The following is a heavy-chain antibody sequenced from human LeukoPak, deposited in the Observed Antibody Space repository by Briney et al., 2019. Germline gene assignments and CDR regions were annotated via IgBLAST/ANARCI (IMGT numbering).Heavy chain of an antibody. CDR3: ARKYSNSSWWFDP. Sequence: GASVKVSCKASGYTFTSYGISWVRQAPGQGLEWMGWISAYNGNTNYAQKLQGRVTMTTDASTSTAYMELSSVRSEDTAVYYCARKYSNSSWWFDPWGQGTLVTVSS. J-gene: IGHJ5*02. CDR2: ISAYNGNT. D-gene: IGHD6-6*01. V-gene: IGHV1-18*01. CDR1: GYTFTSYG.